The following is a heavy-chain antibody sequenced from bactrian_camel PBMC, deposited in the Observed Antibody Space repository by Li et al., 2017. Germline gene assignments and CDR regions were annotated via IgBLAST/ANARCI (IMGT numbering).Heavy chain of an antibody. CDR2: QGTDGST. CDR1: GDTNNKHC. J-gene: IGHJ4*01. V-gene: IGHV3-3*01. Sequence: HVQLVESGGGSVQTGGSLRLSCTVSGDTNNKHCIGWFRQAPGKEREGLVAQGTDGSTCYADSVTARFTISQDNAEDTVYLQMNNLKPADTAMYYCAADPDFAYGGGWSDPDVYNYWGQGTQVTVS. CDR3: AADPDFAYGGGWSDPDVYNY. D-gene: IGHD5*01.